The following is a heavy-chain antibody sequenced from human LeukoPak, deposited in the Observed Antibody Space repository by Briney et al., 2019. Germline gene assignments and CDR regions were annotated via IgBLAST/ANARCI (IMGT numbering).Heavy chain of an antibody. Sequence: GGSLRLSCAASGFTFSSYVFHWVRQAPGKGLEYVSTISINGGSTYYANSVRGRFTMSRDNSKSTLYLQMGSLSAEDMAVYYCARGSSKITIFSSGMDVWGQGTTVTVSS. CDR1: GFTFSSYV. CDR2: ISINGGST. CDR3: ARGSSKITIFSSGMDV. D-gene: IGHD3-9*01. J-gene: IGHJ6*02. V-gene: IGHV3-64*01.